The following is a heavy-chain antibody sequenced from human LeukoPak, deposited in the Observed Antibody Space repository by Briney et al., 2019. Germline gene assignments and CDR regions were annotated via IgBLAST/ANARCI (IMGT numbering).Heavy chain of an antibody. CDR3: ARGYSGSYRGGY. CDR2: ISSSSSYI. Sequence: GGSLRLSCAASGFTFSSYSMNWVRQAPGKGLEWVSSISSSSSYIYYADSVKGRFTVSRDNAKNSLYLQMNSLRAEDTAVYYCARGYSGSYRGGYWGQGTLVTVSS. CDR1: GFTFSSYS. D-gene: IGHD1-26*01. J-gene: IGHJ4*02. V-gene: IGHV3-21*01.